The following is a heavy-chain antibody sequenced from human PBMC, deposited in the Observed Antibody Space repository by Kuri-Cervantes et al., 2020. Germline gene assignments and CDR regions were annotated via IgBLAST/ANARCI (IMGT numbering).Heavy chain of an antibody. J-gene: IGHJ6*03. CDR1: GYTFTGYY. V-gene: IGHV1-2*02. CDR3: ARDLRNYMDV. CDR2: INPNNGGT. Sequence: ASVKVSCKASGYTFTGYYMNWVRQAPGQGLEWMGWINPNNGGTNYAKKFQGRVTMTRDTSVSTAYMELSSLRSDDTAVYYCARDLRNYMDVWGKGTTVTVSS.